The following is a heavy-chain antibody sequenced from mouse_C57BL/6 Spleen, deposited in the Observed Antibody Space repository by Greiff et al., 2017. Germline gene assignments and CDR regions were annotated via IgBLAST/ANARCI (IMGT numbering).Heavy chain of an antibody. J-gene: IGHJ2*01. CDR2: ISSGGSYT. CDR1: GFTFSSYG. Sequence: EVKLMESGGDLVKPGGSLKLSCAASGFTFSSYGMSWVRQTPDKRLEWVATISSGGSYTYYPDSVKGRFTISRDNAKNTLYLQMSSLKSEDTAMYYCASEPGNYFDYWGQGTTLTVSS. V-gene: IGHV5-6*01. CDR3: ASEPGNYFDY.